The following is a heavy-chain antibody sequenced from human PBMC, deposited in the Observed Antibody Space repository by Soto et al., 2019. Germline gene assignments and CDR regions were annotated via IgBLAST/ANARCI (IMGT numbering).Heavy chain of an antibody. J-gene: IGHJ4*02. D-gene: IGHD1-1*01. V-gene: IGHV1-69*01. CDR1: GGTFRNYP. CDR3: ARVLEFRDGYISHFDF. Sequence: QVQLVQSGAEVKKPGSSVKVSCKASGGTFRNYPFSWVRQAPGQGLEWMGGISPIVGIPNYAQKFQGRVTINADESTTTVHMELSSLRSEDTAVYYCARVLEFRDGYISHFDFWGQGTLVTVSS. CDR2: ISPIVGIP.